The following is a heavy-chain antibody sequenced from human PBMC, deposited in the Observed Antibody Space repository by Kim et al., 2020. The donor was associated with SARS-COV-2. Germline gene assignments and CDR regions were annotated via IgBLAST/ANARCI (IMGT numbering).Heavy chain of an antibody. CDR2: VNPNSGNT. CDR1: GYSFTSYD. D-gene: IGHD6-19*01. CDR3: ASGPSGWYDY. J-gene: IGHJ4*02. V-gene: IGHV1-8*02. Sequence: ASVKVSCKASGYSFTSYDINWVRQATGQGLEWMGWVNPNSGNTGYAQKFQGRVTMTRDTATRTAYMELSSLRSEDTAVYYCASGPSGWYDYWGQGTLVTGSS.